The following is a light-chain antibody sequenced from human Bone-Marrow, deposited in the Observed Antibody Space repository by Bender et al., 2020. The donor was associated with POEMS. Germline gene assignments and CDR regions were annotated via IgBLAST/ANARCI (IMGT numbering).Light chain of an antibody. Sequence: SYELTQPPSVSVSPGQTARITCSAHNLGDGYVCWYQQKSGQSPVLVIYQDNRRPSGIPERFSGSSSGTTVTLTISGVQAEDEADYYCQSSDTSEEIFGGGTKLTVL. CDR1: NLGDGY. CDR3: QSSDTSEEI. CDR2: QDN. J-gene: IGLJ2*01. V-gene: IGLV3-25*02.